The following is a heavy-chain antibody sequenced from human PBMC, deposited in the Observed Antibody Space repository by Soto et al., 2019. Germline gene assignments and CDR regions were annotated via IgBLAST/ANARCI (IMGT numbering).Heavy chain of an antibody. CDR2: ISAYNGNT. D-gene: IGHD4-17*01. J-gene: IGHJ6*03. Sequence: ASVKVSCKASGYTFTSYGISWVRQAPGQGLEWMGWISAYNGNTNYAQKLQGRVTMTTNTSISTAYMELSSLRSEDTAVYYCARVGERETGYYYYYYMDVWGKGTTVTVSS. V-gene: IGHV1-18*01. CDR3: ARVGERETGYYYYYYMDV. CDR1: GYTFTSYG.